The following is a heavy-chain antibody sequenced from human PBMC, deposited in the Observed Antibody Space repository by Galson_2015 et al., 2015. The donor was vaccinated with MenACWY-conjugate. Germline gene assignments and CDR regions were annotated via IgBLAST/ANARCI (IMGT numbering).Heavy chain of an antibody. CDR3: ARLVTQGITIFGAHPRASYGLDV. J-gene: IGHJ6*02. CDR1: DGSLTGAS. V-gene: IGHV4-34*01. CDR2: INHVGDT. Sequence: SETLSLTCGVHDGSLTGASWSWIRQPPGKGLEWIGEINHVGDTDYNPSLRGRVTISLDTSKNQFSLRLSSVTAADTAVYYCARLVTQGITIFGAHPRASYGLDVWGQGTTVIVSS. D-gene: IGHD3-3*01.